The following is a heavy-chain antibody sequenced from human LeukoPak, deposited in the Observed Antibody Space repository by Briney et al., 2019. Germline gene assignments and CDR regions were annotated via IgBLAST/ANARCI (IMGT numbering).Heavy chain of an antibody. J-gene: IGHJ4*02. Sequence: GGSLRLSCAASGFTFSSYAMSWVRQAPGKGLEWVSAISGSVGSTYSADSVRGRFTISRDNARNTLFLQMKSLRAEDTAVYFCVRDRGGLPVVYWGQGSLVTVSS. CDR3: VRDRGGLPVVY. CDR1: GFTFSSYA. D-gene: IGHD3-10*01. V-gene: IGHV3-23*01. CDR2: ISGSVGST.